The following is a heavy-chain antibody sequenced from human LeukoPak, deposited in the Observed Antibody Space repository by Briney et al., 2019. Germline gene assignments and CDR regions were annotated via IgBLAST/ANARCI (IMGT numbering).Heavy chain of an antibody. V-gene: IGHV4-59*12. CDR2: IYYSGST. D-gene: IGHD3-22*01. Sequence: PSETLSLTCTVSGGSISSYYWSWIRQPPGKGLEWIGYIYYSGSTNYNPSLKSRVTISVDTSKNQFSLKLSSVTAADTAVYYCARVRGYYDSSGKFDYWGQGTLVTVSS. J-gene: IGHJ4*02. CDR3: ARVRGYYDSSGKFDY. CDR1: GGSISSYY.